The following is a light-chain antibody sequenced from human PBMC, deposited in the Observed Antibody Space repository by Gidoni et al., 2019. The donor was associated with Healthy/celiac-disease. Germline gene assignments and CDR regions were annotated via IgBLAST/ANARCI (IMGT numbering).Light chain of an antibody. CDR1: SSNIGSNP. J-gene: IGLJ2*01. V-gene: IGLV1-44*01. CDR3: AAWDDSLV. Sequence: QSVLTQPPSASGTPGQRVTISCSGSSSNIGSNPVNWYQQLPGTAPKLLIYSNNQRPSGVPDRFSGSKSGTSASLAISGLQSEDEADYYCAAWDDSLVFGGGTKLTVL. CDR2: SNN.